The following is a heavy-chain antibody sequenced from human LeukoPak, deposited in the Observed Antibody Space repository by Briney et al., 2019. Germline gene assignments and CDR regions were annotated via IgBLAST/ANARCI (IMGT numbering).Heavy chain of an antibody. CDR3: VRGIVRRGYFDY. CDR2: IGTAGDT. V-gene: IGHV3-13*01. CDR1: GFTFSTYD. J-gene: IGHJ4*02. Sequence: GGSLRLSCAASGFTFSTYDILWVPQTTGRGLEGVSAIGTAGDTYYVDSVTGRFTISRENAKNSLYLQMNSLRAGDTAVYYCVRGIVRRGYFDYWGQGALVTVSS. D-gene: IGHD3-10*01.